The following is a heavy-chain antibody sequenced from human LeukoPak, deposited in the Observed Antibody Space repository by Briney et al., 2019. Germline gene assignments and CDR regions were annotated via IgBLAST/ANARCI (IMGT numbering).Heavy chain of an antibody. CDR1: GFTFSDYY. CDR2: ISSSGSTI. J-gene: IGHJ4*02. Sequence: GGSLRLSCAASGFTFSDYYMRWIRQAPGKGLEWVSYISSSGSTIYYADSVKGRFTISRDNAKNSLYLQMNSLRAEDTAVYYCARAARGNCPSHYFDYWGQGTLATVSS. V-gene: IGHV3-11*01. D-gene: IGHD1-26*01. CDR3: ARAARGNCPSHYFDY.